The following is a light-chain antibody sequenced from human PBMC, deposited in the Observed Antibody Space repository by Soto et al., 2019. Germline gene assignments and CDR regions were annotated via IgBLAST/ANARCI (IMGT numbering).Light chain of an antibody. J-gene: IGKJ1*01. CDR1: QDIHNY. CDR2: AAS. CDR3: QHYYNYPWT. Sequence: AVLLTQSPASFSASPGDRATITCRASQDIHNYLAWYQQVPGKAPKLLLYAASILQTGVPSRFSGSGSGTDFTLTIDGLQSEDVATYFCQHYYNYPWTFGQGTTVE. V-gene: IGKV1-8*01.